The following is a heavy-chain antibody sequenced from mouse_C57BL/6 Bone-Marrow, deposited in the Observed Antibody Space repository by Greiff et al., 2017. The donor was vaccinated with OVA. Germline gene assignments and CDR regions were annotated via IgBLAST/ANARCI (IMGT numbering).Heavy chain of an antibody. CDR1: GFSFNTYA. CDR2: IRSKSNNYAT. D-gene: IGHD1-1*01. J-gene: IGHJ4*01. V-gene: IGHV10-1*01. CDR3: VRQGYYGSSYAMDY. Sequence: GGGLVQPKGSLKLSCAASGFSFNTYAMNWVRQAPGKGLEWVARIRSKSNNYATYYADSVKDRFTISRDDSESMLYLQMNTLKTEDTAMYYCVRQGYYGSSYAMDYWGQGTSVTVSS.